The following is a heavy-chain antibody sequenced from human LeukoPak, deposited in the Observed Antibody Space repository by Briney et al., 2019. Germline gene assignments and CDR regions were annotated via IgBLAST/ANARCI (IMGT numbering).Heavy chain of an antibody. J-gene: IGHJ4*02. CDR3: ARGRGYAYGYYFDY. D-gene: IGHD5-18*01. Sequence: SETLSLTCAVYGGSFSGYYWSWIRQPPGKGLEWIGEINHSGSTNYNPSLKSRVTISVDTSKNQFSLKLSSVTAADTAVYYCARGRGYAYGYYFDYCGQGTLVTVSS. V-gene: IGHV4-34*01. CDR2: INHSGST. CDR1: GGSFSGYY.